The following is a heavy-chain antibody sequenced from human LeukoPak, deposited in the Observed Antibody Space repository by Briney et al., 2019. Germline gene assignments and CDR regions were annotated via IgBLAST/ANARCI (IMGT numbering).Heavy chain of an antibody. J-gene: IGHJ4*02. D-gene: IGHD3-22*01. CDR3: AKRGVVIRVILVGFHKEAYYFDS. V-gene: IGHV3-23*01. CDR1: GFTFSSYA. CDR2: ISGSGGST. Sequence: GGSLRLSCAASGFTFSSYAMSWVRQAPGKGLEWVSAISGSGGSTYYADSVKGRFTISRDNPTNTPYLQMTSLRAEDTAVYFCAKRGVVIRVILVGFHKEAYYFDSWGQGALVTVSS.